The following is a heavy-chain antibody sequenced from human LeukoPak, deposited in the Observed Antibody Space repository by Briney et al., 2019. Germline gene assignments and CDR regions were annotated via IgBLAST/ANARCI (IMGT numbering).Heavy chain of an antibody. D-gene: IGHD2-15*01. CDR1: GFPFSSYA. V-gene: IGHV3-64D*09. Sequence: GGSLRLSCSASGFPFSSYAMHWVRQAPGKGLEYVSAISDSGGSTYYADSVKGRSTISRDNSKNTLYLQMSSLRAEDTAVYFCVRGYSFGPYGMDVWGQGTTVTVSS. CDR3: VRGYSFGPYGMDV. J-gene: IGHJ6*02. CDR2: ISDSGGST.